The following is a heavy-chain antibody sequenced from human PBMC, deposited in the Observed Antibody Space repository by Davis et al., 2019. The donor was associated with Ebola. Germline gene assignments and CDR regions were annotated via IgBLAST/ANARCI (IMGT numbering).Heavy chain of an antibody. V-gene: IGHV3-30*04. CDR2: ISYDGSQK. D-gene: IGHD4-23*01. CDR1: AFSFSNYA. J-gene: IGHJ6*02. Sequence: PGGSLRLSCAASAFSFSNYAMHWVRQAPGKGLEWVTLISYDGSQKFYAESVKGRLTISRDNFKNTLYLQMNSLRPEDTAVYYCAKAGRRWQTDYFGVDVWGQGTTVTVSS. CDR3: AKAGRRWQTDYFGVDV.